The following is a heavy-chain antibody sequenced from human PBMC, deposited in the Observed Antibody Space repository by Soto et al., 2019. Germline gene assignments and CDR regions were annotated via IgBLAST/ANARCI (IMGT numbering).Heavy chain of an antibody. CDR3: ARRGLSSSSTFRYFYYGMDA. J-gene: IGHJ6*02. D-gene: IGHD6-6*01. CDR2: MNPNSGNT. Sequence: QVQLVQSGAEVKKPGASVKVSCKASGYTFTSYDFNWVRQATGQGLEWMGWMNPNSGNTGYAQKFQGRVNMTRNTSISTAYMELSSLRSEDTAVYYCARRGLSSSSTFRYFYYGMDAWGQGTTVTVSS. CDR1: GYTFTSYD. V-gene: IGHV1-8*01.